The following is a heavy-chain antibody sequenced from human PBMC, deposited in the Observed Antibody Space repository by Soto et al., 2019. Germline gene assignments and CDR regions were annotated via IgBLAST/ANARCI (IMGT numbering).Heavy chain of an antibody. CDR3: ARSEWELPVDY. CDR2: IYYSGST. CDR1: GGSISSYY. Sequence: QVQLQESGPGLVKPSETLSLTCTVSGGSISSYYWSWIRQPPGKGLEWIGYIYYSGSTNYNPSLKSRVTISVDTSKNQFSLKLSSVTAADTAVYYCARSEWELPVDYWGPGTLVTVSS. V-gene: IGHV4-59*01. J-gene: IGHJ4*02. D-gene: IGHD1-26*01.